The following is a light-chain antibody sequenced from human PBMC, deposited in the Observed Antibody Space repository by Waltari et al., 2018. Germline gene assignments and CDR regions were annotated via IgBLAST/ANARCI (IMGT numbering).Light chain of an antibody. CDR2: EAR. V-gene: IGLV2-23*01. J-gene: IGLJ3*02. CDR3: CLYVGGGIRV. CDR1: STYVCNYNL. Sequence: QSAQTQPAAVSVSPGQSITISCTGTSTYVCNYNLASWYQQHPGKAPKVIIYEARKRPSGVSSRFSGSTSGNTASLTISGLQAEDEADYYCCLYVGGGIRVFGGGTKLTVL.